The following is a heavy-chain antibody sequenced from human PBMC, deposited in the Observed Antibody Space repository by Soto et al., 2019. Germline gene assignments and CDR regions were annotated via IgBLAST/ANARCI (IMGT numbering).Heavy chain of an antibody. Sequence: SETLSLTCSVSGAALNSGNYYWSWIRQVPGKGLEWIGHIYVTGAVDYNPSLRDRITISQDTSERQFSLNLRLVTAADTTVYYCARLRIATNNYKWFDPWGQGTLATVSS. V-gene: IGHV4-31*03. J-gene: IGHJ5*02. CDR2: IYVTGAV. CDR3: ARLRIATNNYKWFDP. CDR1: GAALNSGNYY. D-gene: IGHD2-21*01.